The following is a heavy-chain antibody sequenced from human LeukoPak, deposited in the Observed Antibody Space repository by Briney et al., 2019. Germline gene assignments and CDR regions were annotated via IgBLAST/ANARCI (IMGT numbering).Heavy chain of an antibody. CDR2: IKEDGSEK. D-gene: IGHD2-15*01. CDR1: GFMFSFYW. V-gene: IGHV3-7*01. CDR3: ARDTHLSYAAGFDC. Sequence: GGSLRLSRAASGFMFSFYWMSWVRQAPGKGLEWVANIKEDGSEKYYVDSVKGRFTISRDNAKNSLYLQMTSLRAEDTALYYCARDTHLSYAAGFDCWGQGTLVTVSS. J-gene: IGHJ4*02.